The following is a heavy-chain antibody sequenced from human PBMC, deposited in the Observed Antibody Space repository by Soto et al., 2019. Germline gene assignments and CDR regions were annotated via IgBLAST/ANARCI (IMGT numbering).Heavy chain of an antibody. CDR3: ARRWGYYFDY. J-gene: IGHJ4*02. V-gene: IGHV4-61*08. D-gene: IGHD3-16*01. CDR1: GGSISSGGYY. Sequence: SETLSLTCTVSGGSISSGGYYWSWIRQHPGKGLEWIGYIYYSGSTNYNPSLKSRVTISVDTSKNQFSLKLSSVTAADTAVYYCARRWGYYFDYWGQGTLVTVSS. CDR2: IYYSGST.